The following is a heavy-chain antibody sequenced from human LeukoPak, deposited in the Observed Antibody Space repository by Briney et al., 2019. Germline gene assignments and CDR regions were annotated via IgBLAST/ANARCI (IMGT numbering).Heavy chain of an antibody. CDR1: GGSISSSSYY. Sequence: SETLSLTCTVSGGSISSSSYYWGWIRQPPGKGLEWIGEINHSGSTNYNPSLKSRVTISVDTSKNQFSLKLSSVTAADTAVYYCARGLSGQWLVQYNWFDPWGQGTLVTVSS. CDR3: ARGLSGQWLVQYNWFDP. J-gene: IGHJ5*02. D-gene: IGHD6-19*01. V-gene: IGHV4-39*07. CDR2: INHSGST.